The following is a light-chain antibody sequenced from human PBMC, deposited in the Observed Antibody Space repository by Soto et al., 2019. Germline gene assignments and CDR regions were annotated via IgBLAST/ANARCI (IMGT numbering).Light chain of an antibody. V-gene: IGKV1-5*01. J-gene: IGKJ1*01. CDR2: DAS. CDR1: QSISSW. Sequence: DIQMTQSPSTPSASVGDRVTITCRASQSISSWLAWYQQKPGKAPKLLIYDASNRATGIPARFSGSGSGTDFTLTISSLEPEDFATYYCQQANSFPQWTFGQGTKVDIK. CDR3: QQANSFPQWT.